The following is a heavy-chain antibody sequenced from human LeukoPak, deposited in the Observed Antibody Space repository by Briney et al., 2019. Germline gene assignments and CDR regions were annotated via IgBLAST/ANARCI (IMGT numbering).Heavy chain of an antibody. CDR1: GFTFSSYG. CDR3: AKDSSTGWYGDYFDY. J-gene: IGHJ4*02. Sequence: GGSLRLSCAASGFTFSSYGMNWVRQAPGKGLEWVAIISSDKGNKYYVGSVKGRFTISRDNSKNTLYLQMNNLRADDTAVYYCAKDSSTGWYGDYFDYWGQGTLVTVSS. D-gene: IGHD6-19*01. V-gene: IGHV3-30*18. CDR2: ISSDKGNK.